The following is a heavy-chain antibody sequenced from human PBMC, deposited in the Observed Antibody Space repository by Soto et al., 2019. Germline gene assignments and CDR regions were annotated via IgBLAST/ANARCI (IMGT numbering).Heavy chain of an antibody. CDR1: GGSISSSNW. J-gene: IGHJ6*02. Sequence: SETLSLTCAVSGGSISSSNWWSWVRQPPGKGLEWIGEIYHSGSTNYNPSLKRRVTISVDKSKNQFSLKLSSVTAADTAVYYCARGTRQQRYYYYGMDVWGQGTTVTVS. D-gene: IGHD6-13*01. V-gene: IGHV4-4*02. CDR2: IYHSGST. CDR3: ARGTRQQRYYYYGMDV.